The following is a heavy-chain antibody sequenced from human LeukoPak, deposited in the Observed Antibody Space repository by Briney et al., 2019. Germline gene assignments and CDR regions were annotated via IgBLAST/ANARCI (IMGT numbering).Heavy chain of an antibody. CDR1: GYTFTSYG. Sequence: GASVKVSCKASGYTFTSYGISWVRQAPGQGLEWMGWISAYNGNTNYAQKFQGRVTITADTSTDTAYMELSSLRSEDTAVYYCAREEGGYSYGYLGDYFDYWGQGTLVTVSS. CDR2: ISAYNGNT. V-gene: IGHV1-18*01. CDR3: AREEGGYSYGYLGDYFDY. J-gene: IGHJ4*02. D-gene: IGHD5-18*01.